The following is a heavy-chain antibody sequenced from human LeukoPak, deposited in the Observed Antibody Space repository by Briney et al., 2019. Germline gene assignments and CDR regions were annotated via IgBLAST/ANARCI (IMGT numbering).Heavy chain of an antibody. CDR1: GGTFSSYA. V-gene: IGHV1-69*01. CDR2: IIPIFGTA. D-gene: IGHD3-9*01. CDR3: ARGLSYDILTGLPNWFDP. J-gene: IGHJ5*02. Sequence: SVKVSCKASGGTFSSYAISWVRQAPGQGLEWMGGIIPIFGTANYAQKFQGRVTITADESTSTAYMELSSLRSEDTAVYYCARGLSYDILTGLPNWFDPWGQGTLVTVSS.